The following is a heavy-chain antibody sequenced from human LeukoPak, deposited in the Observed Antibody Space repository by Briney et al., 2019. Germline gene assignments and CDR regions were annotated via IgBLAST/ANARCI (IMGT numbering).Heavy chain of an antibody. Sequence: PGRSLRLSCAASGFSFSGSAIHLVRQASGKGLEWVGHIRRKGNDYATAYTASVKGRFTISRDDSKNTAFLQMDSLKTEDTAVYFCARLGGSPPYFDYWGQGTLVTVSS. CDR3: ARLGGSPPYFDY. CDR1: GFSFSGSA. D-gene: IGHD3-16*01. CDR2: IRRKGNDYAT. V-gene: IGHV3-73*01. J-gene: IGHJ4*02.